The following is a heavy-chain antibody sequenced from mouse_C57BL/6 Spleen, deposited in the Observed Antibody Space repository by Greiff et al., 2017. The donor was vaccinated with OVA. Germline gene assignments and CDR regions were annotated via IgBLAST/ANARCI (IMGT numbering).Heavy chain of an antibody. V-gene: IGHV1-77*01. Sequence: QVHVKQSGAELVKPGASVKISCKASGYTFTDYYINWVKQRPGQGLEWIGKIGPGSGSTYYNEKFKGKAPLTADNSSSTAYMQLSSLTSEDSAVYFCARSHYYGSSQYYFDYWGQGTTLTVSS. J-gene: IGHJ2*01. CDR3: ARSHYYGSSQYYFDY. D-gene: IGHD1-1*01. CDR2: IGPGSGST. CDR1: GYTFTDYY.